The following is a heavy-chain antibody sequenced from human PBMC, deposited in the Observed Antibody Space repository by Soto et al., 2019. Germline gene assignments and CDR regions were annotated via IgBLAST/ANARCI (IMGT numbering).Heavy chain of an antibody. CDR2: ISAYNGNT. CDR3: ARDPRKRNYDILTGFLGMDV. J-gene: IGHJ6*02. CDR1: GYTFTSYG. V-gene: IGHV1-18*01. Sequence: ASVKVSCKASGYTFTSYGISWVRQAPGQGLEWMGWISAYNGNTNYAQKLQGRVTMTTDTSTSTAYMELRSLRSDETAVYYCARDPRKRNYDILTGFLGMDVWGQGTTVTVSS. D-gene: IGHD3-9*01.